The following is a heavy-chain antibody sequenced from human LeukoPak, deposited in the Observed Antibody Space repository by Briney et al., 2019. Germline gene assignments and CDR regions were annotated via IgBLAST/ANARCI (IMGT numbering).Heavy chain of an antibody. D-gene: IGHD3-9*01. Sequence: GGSLRLSCTVSGFTVSSNSMSWVRQAPGKGLEWVSYISSSSSTIYYADSVKGRFTISRDNAKNSLYLQMNSLRAEDTAVYYCARGFERGYYYYMDVWGKGTTVTVSS. CDR3: ARGFERGYYYYMDV. V-gene: IGHV3-48*01. J-gene: IGHJ6*03. CDR1: GFTVSSNS. CDR2: ISSSSSTI.